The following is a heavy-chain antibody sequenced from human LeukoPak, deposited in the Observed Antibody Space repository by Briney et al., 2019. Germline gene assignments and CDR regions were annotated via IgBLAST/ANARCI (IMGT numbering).Heavy chain of an antibody. CDR1: GFTFSNAW. CDR2: IKSKTDGGTT. J-gene: IGHJ4*02. CDR3: TKALRYFDWLSLPLAY. V-gene: IGHV3-15*01. Sequence: GGSLRLSCAASGFTFSNAWMSWVRQAPGKGLEWVGRIKSKTDGGTTDYAAPVKGRFTISRDDSKKRRYLQMNILKTEDKAVYYCTKALRYFDWLSLPLAYWGQGTLVTVSS. D-gene: IGHD3-9*01.